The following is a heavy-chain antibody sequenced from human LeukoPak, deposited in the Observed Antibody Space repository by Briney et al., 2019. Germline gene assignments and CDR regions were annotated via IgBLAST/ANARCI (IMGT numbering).Heavy chain of an antibody. D-gene: IGHD2/OR15-2a*01. CDR1: GFTFSSYA. J-gene: IGHJ3*02. V-gene: IGHV3-30-3*01. CDR3: ARAKGEYDAFDI. CDR2: ISYDGSNK. Sequence: GGSLRLSCAASGFTFSSYAMHWVRQAPGKGLEGVAVISYDGSNKYYADSVKGRFTISRDNSKNTLYLQMNSLRAEDTAVYYCARAKGEYDAFDIWGQGTMVTVSS.